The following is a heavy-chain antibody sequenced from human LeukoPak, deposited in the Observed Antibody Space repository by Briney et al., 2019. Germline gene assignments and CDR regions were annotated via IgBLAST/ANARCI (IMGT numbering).Heavy chain of an antibody. D-gene: IGHD2-15*01. J-gene: IGHJ6*03. CDR3: ARNIGYCSGGSCSGGTYYYYMDV. CDR2: IYHSGST. Sequence: PSETLSLTCTVSGYSISSGYYWGWIRQPPGKGLEWIGSIYHSGSTYYNPSLKSRVTISVDTSKNQFSLKLSSVTAADTAVYYCARNIGYCSGGSCSGGTYYYYMDVWGKGTTVTVSS. V-gene: IGHV4-38-2*02. CDR1: GYSISSGYY.